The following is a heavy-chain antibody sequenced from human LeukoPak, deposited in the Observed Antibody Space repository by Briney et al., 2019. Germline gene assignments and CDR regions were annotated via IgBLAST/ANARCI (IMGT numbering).Heavy chain of an antibody. J-gene: IGHJ4*02. CDR2: IKSKADGETI. V-gene: IGHV3-15*07. CDR1: WFTFTNAW. D-gene: IGHD1-20*01. CDR3: STLTSRGLSDS. Sequence: GALGLSLSASWFTFTNAWINLGRQAPGKGLELGGRIKSKADGETIDYAAPVKGRFTFSRDDSKNTLYLQMNSLKSEDTAVYYCSTLTSRGLSDSWGQGTLVTVSS.